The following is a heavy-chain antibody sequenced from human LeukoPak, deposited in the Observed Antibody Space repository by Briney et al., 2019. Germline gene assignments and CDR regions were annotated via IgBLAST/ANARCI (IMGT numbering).Heavy chain of an antibody. CDR2: ISWNSGSK. CDR3: AKDNIRIVVAGTIDY. J-gene: IGHJ4*02. CDR1: GFTFDEYA. V-gene: IGHV3-9*01. Sequence: GRSLRLSCAASGFTFDEYAMHWVRQAPGKGLEWVSGISWNSGSKGYAGSVKGRFTISRDNAKNSLYLQMNSLRSEDTALYYCAKDNIRIVVAGTIDYWGQGTLVTVSS. D-gene: IGHD6-19*01.